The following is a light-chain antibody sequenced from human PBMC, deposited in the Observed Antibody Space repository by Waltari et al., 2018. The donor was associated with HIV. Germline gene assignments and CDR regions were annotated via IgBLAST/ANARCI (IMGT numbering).Light chain of an antibody. CDR3: NSYTSRTTFV. Sequence: QSALTQPASVSGSPGQSITISCTGTSSDVGGYEFVAWYQQHTGKDPKLLVYDINKLPSGVSNRFAGSKSGNTASLTVSGLQADDEADYYCNSYTSRTTFVFGTGTKVTVL. J-gene: IGLJ1*01. CDR1: SSDVGGYEF. CDR2: DIN. V-gene: IGLV2-14*03.